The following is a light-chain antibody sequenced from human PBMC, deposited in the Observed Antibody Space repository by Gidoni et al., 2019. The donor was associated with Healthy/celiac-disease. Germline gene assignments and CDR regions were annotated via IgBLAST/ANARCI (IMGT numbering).Light chain of an antibody. CDR3: QQRGNWPPYT. CDR1: QSVSSY. V-gene: IGKV3-11*01. CDR2: YAS. Sequence: EIVLTQSPVTMSLSPGERATSSCRASQSVSSYLAWYQQKPGQAPRLLIYYASNRPNGIPARFNGSGSGTDFTLTISSLEPEDFAVYYCQQRGNWPPYTFGQGTKLEIK. J-gene: IGKJ2*01.